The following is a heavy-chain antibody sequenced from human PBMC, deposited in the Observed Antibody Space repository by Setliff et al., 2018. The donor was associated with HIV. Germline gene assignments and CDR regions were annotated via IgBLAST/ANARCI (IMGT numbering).Heavy chain of an antibody. Sequence: PSETLSLTCAVSDSSITRPYFWGWIRQPPGKGLEWIGSIFHSGTTHYNPSLKSRVTISIDTSKNQFSLNLSSVTAADTAVYYRARALDSGSFPRELDYWGQGTLVTAPQ. D-gene: IGHD1-26*01. CDR3: ARALDSGSFPRELDY. CDR1: DSSITRPYF. J-gene: IGHJ4*02. V-gene: IGHV4-38-2*01. CDR2: IFHSGTT.